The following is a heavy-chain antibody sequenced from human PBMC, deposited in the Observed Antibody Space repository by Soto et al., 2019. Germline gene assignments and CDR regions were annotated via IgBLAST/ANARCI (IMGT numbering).Heavy chain of an antibody. CDR2: IYPGDSDT. J-gene: IGHJ6*02. CDR1: GYTFTNYW. V-gene: IGHV5-51*03. CDR3: AASIFYYGMDV. Sequence: GKSLKLSCKVSGYTFTNYWIGWVRQMPGKGLEWMGIIYPGDSDTKYNPSFQGQVTISADKSITTTYLRWTSLKASDTAIYYCAASIFYYGMDVWGQGTTVTVYS.